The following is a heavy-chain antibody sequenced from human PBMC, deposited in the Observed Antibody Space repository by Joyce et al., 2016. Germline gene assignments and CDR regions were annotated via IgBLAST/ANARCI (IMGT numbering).Heavy chain of an antibody. D-gene: IGHD5-18*01. V-gene: IGHV3-53*04. CDR2: IYTAGTT. CDR1: GFTVTSKY. CDR3: ATLRSGYSSSSSMFDC. Sequence: EVQLVESGGGLVQPGGSLRLSCVVSGFTVTSKYISWVRQAPGKGLECVSVIYTAGTTYYADSVKCRFTISRHSSKNTVYLQVNSLRTEDTAVYYCATLRSGYSSSSSMFDCWGQGTLVTVSS. J-gene: IGHJ4*02.